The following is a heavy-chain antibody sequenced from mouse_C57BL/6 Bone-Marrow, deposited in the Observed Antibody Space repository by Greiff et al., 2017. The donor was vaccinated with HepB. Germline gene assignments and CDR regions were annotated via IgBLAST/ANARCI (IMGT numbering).Heavy chain of an antibody. CDR2: IYPRDGST. V-gene: IGHV1-78*01. CDR3: ARDDYDVEFAY. CDR1: GYTFTDHT. Sequence: QVQLQQSDAELVKPGASVKISCKVSGYTFTDHTIHWMKQRPEQGLEWIGYIYPRDGSTKYNEKFKGKATLTADKSSSTAYMQLTSLTSAASAVYFCARDDYDVEFAYWGQGTLVTVSA. D-gene: IGHD2-4*01. J-gene: IGHJ3*01.